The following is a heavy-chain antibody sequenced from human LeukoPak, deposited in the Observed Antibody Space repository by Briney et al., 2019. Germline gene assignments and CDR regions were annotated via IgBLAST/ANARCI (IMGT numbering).Heavy chain of an antibody. CDR3: ASAYSGSLDAFDI. V-gene: IGHV5-51*01. J-gene: IGHJ3*02. D-gene: IGHD1-26*01. CDR2: IYPADSDT. CDR1: GYSFTSYW. Sequence: GESLKISCKGSGYSFTSYWIGCVRPMPGKGLEWMGIIYPADSDTRYSPSFQGQVTISADKSISTAYLQWSSLKASDTAMYYCASAYSGSLDAFDIWGQGTMVTVSS.